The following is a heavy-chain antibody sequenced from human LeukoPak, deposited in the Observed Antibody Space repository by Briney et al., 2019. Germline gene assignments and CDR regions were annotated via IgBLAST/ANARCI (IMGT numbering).Heavy chain of an antibody. D-gene: IGHD3-22*01. CDR3: AKSSYYDASGYYREYYFDY. V-gene: IGHV3-23*01. CDR1: GFTFSSYA. J-gene: IGHJ4*02. Sequence: PGGSLRLSCAASGFTFSSYAMSWVRQAPGKGLEWVSSIGVSGGNTYYADSVKGRFTISRDKTKNTLYLQMNSLRAEDTAVYYCAKSSYYDASGYYREYYFDYWGQGTLVTVSS. CDR2: IGVSGGNT.